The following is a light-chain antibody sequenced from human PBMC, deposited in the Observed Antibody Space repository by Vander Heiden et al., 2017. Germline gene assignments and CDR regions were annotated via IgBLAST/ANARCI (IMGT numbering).Light chain of an antibody. CDR3: QQYHTSPPYT. CDR1: QSVTTSY. V-gene: IGKV3-20*01. J-gene: IGKJ2*01. Sequence: VLTQSPGTMSLSPGERATLSCRASQSVTTSYLAWYQQKPGQAPRLLIYGASSRATGIPDRFSGSGSGTDFTLTISRLEPEDFAVYYCQQYHTSPPYTFGQGTKLEIK. CDR2: GAS.